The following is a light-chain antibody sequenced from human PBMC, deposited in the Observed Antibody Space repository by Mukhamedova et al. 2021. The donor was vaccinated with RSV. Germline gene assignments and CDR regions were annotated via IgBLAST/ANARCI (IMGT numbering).Light chain of an antibody. CDR3: QHFSSYPLS. V-gene: IGKV1-13*02. J-gene: IGKJ3*01. CDR2: DVS. Sequence: WYQRRVHGKPPKLLIYDVSNLDRGVPSRFSGGGSGTEFTLTISSLQPEDFAFYYCQHFSSYPLSFGPGTKVDV.